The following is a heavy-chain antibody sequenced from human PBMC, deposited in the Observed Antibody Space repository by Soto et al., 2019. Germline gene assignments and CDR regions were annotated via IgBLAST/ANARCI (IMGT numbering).Heavy chain of an antibody. J-gene: IGHJ3*02. CDR2: INPATGAA. V-gene: IGHV1-2*02. D-gene: IGHD3-3*01. CDR1: GYPVTAYY. CDR3: ARGGGVGVAGSAAFDM. Sequence: QLHLVQSGAVVKKPGASVTVSCSASGYPVTAYYMHWVRQAPGRGLEWMGGINPATGAAKYTQTFRGRATMTRDTSTSTAFMERSGLTSEATAVFYCARGGGVGVAGSAAFDMWGQGTLVTVSS.